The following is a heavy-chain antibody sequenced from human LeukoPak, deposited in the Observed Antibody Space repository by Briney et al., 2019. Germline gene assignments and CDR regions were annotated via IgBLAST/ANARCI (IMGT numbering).Heavy chain of an antibody. CDR1: GFTFSSYS. D-gene: IGHD2-15*01. CDR3: ARDAKCSGGSCYFPWYYYGMDV. J-gene: IGHJ6*02. V-gene: IGHV3-21*01. CDR2: ISSSSSYI. Sequence: GGSLRLSCAASGFTFSSYSMNWVRQAPGKGLEGVSSISSSSSYIYYADSVKGRFTISRDNAKNSLYLQMNSLRDEDTAVYYCARDAKCSGGSCYFPWYYYGMDVWGQGTTVTVSS.